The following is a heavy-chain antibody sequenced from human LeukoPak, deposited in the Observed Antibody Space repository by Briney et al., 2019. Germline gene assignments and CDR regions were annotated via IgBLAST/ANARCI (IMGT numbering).Heavy chain of an antibody. D-gene: IGHD5-18*01. CDR3: ARQYSYGSYYFDY. J-gene: IGHJ4*02. Sequence: GASVNVSFTASGGTFSIYAISWVRQAPGQGLEWMGGIIPIFGTANYAQKFQGRVTITADESTSTAYMELSSLRSEDTAVYYCARQYSYGSYYFDYWGQGTLVTVSS. CDR1: GGTFSIYA. V-gene: IGHV1-69*13. CDR2: IIPIFGTA.